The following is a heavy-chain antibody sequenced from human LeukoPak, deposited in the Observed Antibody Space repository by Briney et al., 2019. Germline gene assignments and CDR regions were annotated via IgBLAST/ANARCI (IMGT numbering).Heavy chain of an antibody. V-gene: IGHV3-7*01. J-gene: IGHJ4*02. CDR3: ASTQSFDY. CDR2: IKQDGSEK. Sequence: GGSLRLSYTASGFTFSNYWMSWVRQAPGKGLEWVANIKQDGSEKNYVDSVKGRFTISRDNAKNSLYLQMNSLRAEDTAVYYCASTQSFDYWGQGTLVTISS. CDR1: GFTFSNYW.